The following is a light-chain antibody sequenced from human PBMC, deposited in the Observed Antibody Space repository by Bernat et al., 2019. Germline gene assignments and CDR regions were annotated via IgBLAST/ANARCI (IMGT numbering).Light chain of an antibody. CDR3: QQYNNWPPVYT. CDR1: QSVSSK. Sequence: EIVMTQSPATLSVSPGERATLSCRASQSVSSKLAWYQHKVGQAPRLLIYGASTRATGIPARFSGSGSGTEFTLTISSLQSEDFAVYYCQQYNNWPPVYTFGQGTKLEIK. V-gene: IGKV3D-15*01. CDR2: GAS. J-gene: IGKJ2*01.